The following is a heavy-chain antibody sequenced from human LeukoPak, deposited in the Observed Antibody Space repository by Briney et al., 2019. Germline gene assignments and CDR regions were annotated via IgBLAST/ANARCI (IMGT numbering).Heavy chain of an antibody. CDR1: GDSINSRNFY. V-gene: IGHV4-39*07. CDR3: ARDLTAVAGQIDY. D-gene: IGHD6-19*01. CDR2: IYYTGSS. J-gene: IGHJ4*02. Sequence: SETLSLTCLVSGDSINSRNFYWGRMRQLPGKGLEWIGSIYYTGSSYYNPSLKSRLTISIDTSKNHFSLRLSSVTAADTAVYYCARDLTAVAGQIDYWGQGTLVTVSS.